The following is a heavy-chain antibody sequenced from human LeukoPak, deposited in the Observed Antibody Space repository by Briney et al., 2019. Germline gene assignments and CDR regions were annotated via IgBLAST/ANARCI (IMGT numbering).Heavy chain of an antibody. CDR2: IRNKANNYAT. CDR3: VRGAASGSYYGLGV. D-gene: IGHD1-26*01. Sequence: GGSLRLSCAASGFTFSDSTMHWVRQASGKGLEWVGRIRNKANNYATTYATSVKGRFTLSRDDSKNTAYLQMNSLKTEDTALYYCVRGAASGSYYGLGVWGQGATVTVSS. J-gene: IGHJ6*02. CDR1: GFTFSDST. V-gene: IGHV3-73*01.